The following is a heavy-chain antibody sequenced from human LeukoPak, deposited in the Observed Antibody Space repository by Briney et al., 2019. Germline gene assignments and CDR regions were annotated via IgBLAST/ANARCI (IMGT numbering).Heavy chain of an antibody. CDR1: GFTFSDYY. V-gene: IGHV3-72*01. D-gene: IGHD1-14*01. CDR2: IRNKANSYTT. J-gene: IGHJ4*02. CDR3: ARLTSY. Sequence: GRSLRLSCAASGFTFSDYYMDWVRQAPGKGLEWVGRIRNKANSYTTEYAASVKGRFTISRDDSKNSLYLQMNSLKTEDTAVYYCARLTSYWGQGTLVTVSS.